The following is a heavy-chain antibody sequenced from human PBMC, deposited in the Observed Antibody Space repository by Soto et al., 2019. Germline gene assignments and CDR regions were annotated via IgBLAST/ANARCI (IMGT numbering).Heavy chain of an antibody. D-gene: IGHD2-2*01. CDR1: GGSISISNYQ. CDR3: ARLGGNWDATGCYGYYVMDV. Sequence: QLQLQESGPGLMKPSETLSLTCSVSGGSISISNYQWGWIRQPPGKELEWIASIYYTGNTYYNPSLNSRVTMSIDTSKTQFSLKVSSVTAADTAVYYCARLGGNWDATGCYGYYVMDVWGQGTTVTVSS. CDR2: IYYTGNT. J-gene: IGHJ6*02. V-gene: IGHV4-39*01.